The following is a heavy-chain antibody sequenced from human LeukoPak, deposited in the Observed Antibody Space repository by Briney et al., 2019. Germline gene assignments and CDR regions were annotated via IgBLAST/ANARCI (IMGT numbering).Heavy chain of an antibody. V-gene: IGHV3-7*01. CDR1: GFTFSSYW. D-gene: IGHD2-2*02. CDR3: ARDRDCTRNRCYTKFQSFDL. CDR2: RNQDGSEE. J-gene: IGHJ2*01. Sequence: GGSLRLSCTASGFTFSSYWMSWVRQAPGKGLEWVANRNQDGSEEYYVDSVKGRFTMSRDNAKNSLYLKMISMRDEDTAMYCCARDRDCTRNRCYTKFQSFDLWGRGTLVTVSS.